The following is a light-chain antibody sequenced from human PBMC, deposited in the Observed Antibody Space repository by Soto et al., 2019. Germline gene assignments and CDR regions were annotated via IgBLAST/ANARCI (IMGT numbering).Light chain of an antibody. CDR1: SSNIGSNT. V-gene: IGLV1-44*01. CDR3: AAWDDSLNGFHV. J-gene: IGLJ1*01. Sequence: QSVLTQPPSASGTPGQRVTISCSGSSSNIGSNTVNWYQQLPGTAPKLLIYNNNQRPSGVPDRISGSKSGTSASLAIGGLQSEDEADYYCAAWDDSLNGFHVFGAGTKLTVL. CDR2: NNN.